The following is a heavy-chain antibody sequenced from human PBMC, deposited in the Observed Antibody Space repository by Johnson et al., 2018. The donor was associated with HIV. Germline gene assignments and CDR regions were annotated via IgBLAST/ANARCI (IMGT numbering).Heavy chain of an antibody. CDR1: GFTVSSNY. CDR2: IYSGGST. J-gene: IGHJ3*02. V-gene: IGHV3-53*01. CDR3: ARDRSEKAFDI. Sequence: VQLVESGGGLIQPGGSLRLSCAASGFTVSSNYMSWVRQAPGKGLEWVSVIYSGGSTYYADSVKGRFTISRDNSKNTLYLQMNSLRAEETAVYYCARDRSEKAFDIWGQGTMVTVSS.